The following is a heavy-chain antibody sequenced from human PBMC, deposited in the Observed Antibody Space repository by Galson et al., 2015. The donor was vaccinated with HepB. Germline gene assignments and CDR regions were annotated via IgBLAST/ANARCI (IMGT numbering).Heavy chain of an antibody. CDR2: ISAYNGNT. CDR1: GYTFTSYG. V-gene: IGHV1-18*01. J-gene: IGHJ6*02. D-gene: IGHD3-22*01. CDR3: AREDYYDSSGPYYYYGMDV. Sequence: SVKVSCKASGYTFTSYGISWVRQAPGQGLEWMGWISAYNGNTNYAQKLQGRVTMTTDTSTSTAYMELRSLRSDDTAVYYCAREDYYDSSGPYYYYGMDVWGQGTTVTVSS.